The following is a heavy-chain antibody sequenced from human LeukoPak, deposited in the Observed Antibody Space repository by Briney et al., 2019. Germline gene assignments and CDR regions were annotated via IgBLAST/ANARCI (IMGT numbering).Heavy chain of an antibody. CDR3: ARERYSSSSGFDP. CDR1: GYTFTGYY. J-gene: IGHJ5*02. D-gene: IGHD6-6*01. V-gene: IGHV1-2*02. Sequence: ASVKVSCKASGYTFTGYYMHWVRQAPGQGLEWMGWINPNSGGTNYAQKFQGRVTMTRDTSISTAYMELSRLRSDDTAVYYCARERYSSSSGFDPWGQGTLVTVSS. CDR2: INPNSGGT.